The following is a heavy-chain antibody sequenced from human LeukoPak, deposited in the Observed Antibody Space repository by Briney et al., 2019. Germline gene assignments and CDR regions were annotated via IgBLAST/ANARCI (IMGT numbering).Heavy chain of an antibody. Sequence: PGGSLRLSCTASGLTFSTSGFNWARQAPGKGLEWVANIKQDGSEKYYVDSVKGRFTISRDNAKNSLYLQMNSLRAEDTAVYYCAREEGGLYYFDYWGQGTLVTVSS. CDR3: AREEGGLYYFDY. D-gene: IGHD1-26*01. CDR1: GLTFSTSG. V-gene: IGHV3-7*01. J-gene: IGHJ4*02. CDR2: IKQDGSEK.